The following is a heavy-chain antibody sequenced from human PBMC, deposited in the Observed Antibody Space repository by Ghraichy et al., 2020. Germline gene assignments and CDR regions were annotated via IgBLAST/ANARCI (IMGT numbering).Heavy chain of an antibody. D-gene: IGHD3-3*02. CDR3: VRGGAWAFDE. Sequence: GGSLRLSCAASGFPFSNFWMRWVRQAPGQGLEWVADIKEDGSHTNYADSVRGRFTISRDNAKTSLYLQMTSLRDDDTAVYYCVRGGAWAFDEWGQGVPVTVSS. CDR2: IKEDGSHT. CDR1: GFPFSNFW. V-gene: IGHV3-7*03. J-gene: IGHJ4*02.